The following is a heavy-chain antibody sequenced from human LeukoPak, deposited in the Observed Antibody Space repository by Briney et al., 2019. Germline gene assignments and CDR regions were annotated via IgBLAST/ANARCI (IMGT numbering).Heavy chain of an antibody. V-gene: IGHV4-34*01. CDR2: INHSGST. J-gene: IGHJ5*02. CDR1: GGSFGGYY. CDR3: ARGSPYYDILTGSNWFDP. Sequence: SETLSLTCAVYGGSFGGYYWSWIRQPPGKGLEWIGEINHSGSTNYNPSLKSRVTISVDTSKNQFSLKLSSVTAADTAVYYCARGSPYYDILTGSNWFDPWGQGTLVTVSS. D-gene: IGHD3-9*01.